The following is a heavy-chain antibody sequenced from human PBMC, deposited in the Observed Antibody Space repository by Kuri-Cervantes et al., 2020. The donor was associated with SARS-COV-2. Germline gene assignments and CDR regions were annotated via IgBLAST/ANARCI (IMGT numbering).Heavy chain of an antibody. CDR1: GFTFSSYA. CDR3: AKVSWGYYFGY. CDR2: ISGSGGST. Sequence: ETLSLTCAASGFTFSSYAMSWVRQAPGKGLEWVSAISGSGGSTYYADSVKGRFTISRDNSKNTLYLQMNSLRAEDTAVYYCAKVSWGYYFGYWGQGTLVTVSS. D-gene: IGHD3-16*01. J-gene: IGHJ4*02. V-gene: IGHV3-23*01.